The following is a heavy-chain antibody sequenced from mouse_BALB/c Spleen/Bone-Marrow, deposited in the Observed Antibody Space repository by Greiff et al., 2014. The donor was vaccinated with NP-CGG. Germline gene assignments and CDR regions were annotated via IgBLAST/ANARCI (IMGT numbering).Heavy chain of an antibody. J-gene: IGHJ2*01. CDR1: GFNIKDYF. D-gene: IGHD4-1*01. CDR3: ARLFGTRDFDY. CDR2: IDPEIGNT. V-gene: IGHV14-1*02. Sequence: EVKLQESGAELVRPGALVKLSCKASGFNIKDYFMHWVKQRPEQGLEWIGWIDPEIGNTLYDPKFQGKASITADTSSNTACLQLSSLTSEDTAVYYCARLFGTRDFDYWGQGTTLTVSS.